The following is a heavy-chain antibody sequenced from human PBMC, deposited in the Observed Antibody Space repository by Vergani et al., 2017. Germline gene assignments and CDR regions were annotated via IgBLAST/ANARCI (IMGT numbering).Heavy chain of an antibody. D-gene: IGHD5-12*01. CDR2: IYYSGST. V-gene: IGHV4-31*03. CDR1: GGSISSGGYY. CDR3: ARDRSGYENYFDY. Sequence: QVQLQESGPGLVKPSQTLSLTCTVSGGSISSGGYYWSWIRQHPGKGLEWIGYIYYSGSTYYNPSLKSRVTISVDTSKNQFSLKLSAVTAADTAVYYCARDRSGYENYFDYWGQGTLVTVSS. J-gene: IGHJ4*02.